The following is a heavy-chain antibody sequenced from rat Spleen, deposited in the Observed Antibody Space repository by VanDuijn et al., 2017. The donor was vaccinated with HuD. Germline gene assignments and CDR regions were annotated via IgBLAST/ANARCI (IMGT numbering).Heavy chain of an antibody. CDR1: GFSLSNYG. CDR3: ARRGYNPFDN. Sequence: QVQLKESGPGLVQPSQTLSLTCTVSGFSLSNYGVIWVRQPPGKGLEWMGLIRGDGSTTYNSDLKSRLSISRDTSKSQVFLKMNSLQTEDTSTYYCARRGYNPFDNWGQGVMVTVSS. V-gene: IGHV2-13*01. J-gene: IGHJ2*01. D-gene: IGHD1-11*01. CDR2: IRGDGST.